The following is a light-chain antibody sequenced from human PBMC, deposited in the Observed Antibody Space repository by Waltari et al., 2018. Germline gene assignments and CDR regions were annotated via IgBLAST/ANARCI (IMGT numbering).Light chain of an antibody. V-gene: IGLV1-44*01. CDR3: SAWDDSLNGVL. CDR2: RNN. J-gene: IGLJ2*01. CDR1: SSNVGTST. Sequence: QSVLSQPPSASGTPGQRVSISCSGSSSNVGTSTVNWYQQLPGTAPKLLIYRNNQRPSDVPGLCSGSKSGTSASLAISGLQSEDEAEYFCSAWDDSLNGVLFGGGTKLTIL.